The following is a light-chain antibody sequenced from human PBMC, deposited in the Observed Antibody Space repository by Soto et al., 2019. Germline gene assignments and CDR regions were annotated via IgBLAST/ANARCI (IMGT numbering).Light chain of an antibody. J-gene: IGKJ1*01. V-gene: IGKV3-15*01. CDR2: GAS. CDR3: QQYNNWPWT. Sequence: EIVMTQSPATLSVSPGERATHSCRASQSVSSNLAWYQQKPGQAPRLLIYGASARATGFPARFSASGSGTEFTLTISSLQSEDFAVYYCQQYNNWPWTFGQGTKVDI. CDR1: QSVSSN.